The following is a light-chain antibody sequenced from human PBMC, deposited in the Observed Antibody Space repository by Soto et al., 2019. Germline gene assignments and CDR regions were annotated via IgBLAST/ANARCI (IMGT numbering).Light chain of an antibody. CDR2: GNI. Sequence: QSVLTQPPSVSGALGQRITISCTGSRSNIGGGYDVHWYQQLPGTAPQLLVYGNINRPSRVPDRFSGSKSDTSASLAITGLQAEDEADYYCQSYDSRLSAWVFGGGTKLTVL. CDR1: RSNIGGGYD. J-gene: IGLJ3*02. CDR3: QSYDSRLSAWV. V-gene: IGLV1-40*01.